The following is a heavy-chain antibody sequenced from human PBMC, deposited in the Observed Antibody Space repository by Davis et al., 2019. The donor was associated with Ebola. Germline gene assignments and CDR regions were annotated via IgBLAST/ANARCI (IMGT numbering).Heavy chain of an antibody. J-gene: IGHJ4*02. CDR1: GFTFSSYW. CDR3: ARDWNTYYYGSGSYHDLCLDY. Sequence: GESLKISCAASGFTFSSYWMSWVRQAPGKGLEWVANIKQDGSEKYYVDSVKGRFTISRDNAKNSLYLQMNSLRAEDTAVYYCARDWNTYYYGSGSYHDLCLDYWGQGTLVTVSS. D-gene: IGHD3-10*01. CDR2: IKQDGSEK. V-gene: IGHV3-7*01.